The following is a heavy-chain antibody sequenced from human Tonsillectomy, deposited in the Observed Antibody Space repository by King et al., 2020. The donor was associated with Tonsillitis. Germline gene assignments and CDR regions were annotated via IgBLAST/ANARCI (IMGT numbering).Heavy chain of an antibody. Sequence: QLQESGPGLVKPSETLSLTCTVSGGSISSYYWSWIRQPAGKGLEWIGRIYTSGSTNYNLSLKSRVTMYVDTSKNRFSLKLSSVTAADTAVYYCAREFQSSRPLDYWGQGTLVTVSS. D-gene: IGHD6-13*01. CDR2: IYTSGST. CDR3: AREFQSSRPLDY. J-gene: IGHJ4*02. CDR1: GGSISSYY. V-gene: IGHV4-4*07.